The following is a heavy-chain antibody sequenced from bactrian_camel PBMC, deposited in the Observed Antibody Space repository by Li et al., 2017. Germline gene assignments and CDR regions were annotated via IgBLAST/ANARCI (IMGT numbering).Heavy chain of an antibody. CDR1: GFTFSSYW. V-gene: IGHV3S1*01. D-gene: IGHD5*01. Sequence: HVQLVESGGGLVQPGGSLRLSCAASGFTFSSYWMYWVRQAPGKGLEWVSMINSGSDSTYVSDSVKGRFTISRDNAKNTLNLQMNSLRADDTAMYYCAIGLFADFGLGRGTQVTVS. J-gene: IGHJ4*01. CDR2: INSGSDST.